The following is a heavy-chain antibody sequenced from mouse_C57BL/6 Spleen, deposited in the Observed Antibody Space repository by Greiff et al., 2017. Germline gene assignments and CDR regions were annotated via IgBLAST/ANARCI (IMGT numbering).Heavy chain of an antibody. Sequence: VQLQQSGAELVRPGTSVKVSCKASGYAFTNYLIEWVKQRPGQGLEWIGVINPGSGGTNYNEKFKGKATLTADKSSSTAYMQLSSLTSEDSAVYFCARGWRYYFDYWGQGTTLTVSS. D-gene: IGHD1-1*02. CDR2: INPGSGGT. J-gene: IGHJ2*01. V-gene: IGHV1-54*01. CDR1: GYAFTNYL. CDR3: ARGWRYYFDY.